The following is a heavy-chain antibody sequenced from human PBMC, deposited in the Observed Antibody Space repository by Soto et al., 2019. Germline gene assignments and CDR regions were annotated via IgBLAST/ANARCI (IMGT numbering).Heavy chain of an antibody. V-gene: IGHV1-3*01. CDR2: INAGNGNT. J-gene: IGHJ5*02. Sequence: QVQLVQSGAEVKKPGASVKVSCKASGYTFTSYAMHWVRQAPGQRLEWMGWINAGNGNTKYSQKLQGRVTMTTDTSTSTAYMELRSLRSDDTAVYYCARGGILVVPAAPNWFDPWGQGTLVTVSS. CDR3: ARGGILVVPAAPNWFDP. D-gene: IGHD2-2*01. CDR1: GYTFTSYA.